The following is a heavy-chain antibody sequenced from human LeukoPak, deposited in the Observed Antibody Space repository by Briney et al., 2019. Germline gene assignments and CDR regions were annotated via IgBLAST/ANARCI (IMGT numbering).Heavy chain of an antibody. J-gene: IGHJ4*02. Sequence: PSETLSLTCTVSGGSISSSSYYWGWIRQPPGKGLEWIGSIYYSGSTYYNPSLKSRVTISVDTSKNQFSLKLSPVTAADTAVYSCARQYVRGIAAAGTVDYWGQGPLVTVSS. CDR3: ARQYVRGIAAAGTVDY. CDR2: IYYSGST. D-gene: IGHD6-13*01. CDR1: GGSISSSSYY. V-gene: IGHV4-39*01.